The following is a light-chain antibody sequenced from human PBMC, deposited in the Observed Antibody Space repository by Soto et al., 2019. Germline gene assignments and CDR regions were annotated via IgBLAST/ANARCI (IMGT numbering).Light chain of an antibody. CDR2: DAS. CDR1: QSISSW. J-gene: IGKJ1*01. Sequence: DIQMSQSPSTLSASVGDRVTITCRASQSISSWLAWYQQKPGXAPXXLIYDASSLESGVPSRFSGSGSGTDFTLTISSLQPDDIATYYCQQYSTFWTFGQGTKVDIK. V-gene: IGKV1-5*01. CDR3: QQYSTFWT.